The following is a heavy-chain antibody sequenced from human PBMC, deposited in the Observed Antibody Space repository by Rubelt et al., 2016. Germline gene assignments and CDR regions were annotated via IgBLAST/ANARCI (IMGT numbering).Heavy chain of an antibody. D-gene: IGHD2-2*03. CDR2: IIPIFGTA. CDR1: GGTFSSYA. V-gene: IGHV1-69*01. CDR3: ARDTPMDIVVVPAADYFDY. J-gene: IGHJ4*02. Sequence: QVQLVQSGAEVKKPGSSVEVSCKASGGTFSSYAISWVRQAPGQGLEWMGGIIPIFGTANYAQKFQGRVTITADESTSTAYMELSSLRSEDTAVYYCARDTPMDIVVVPAADYFDYWGQGTLVTVSS.